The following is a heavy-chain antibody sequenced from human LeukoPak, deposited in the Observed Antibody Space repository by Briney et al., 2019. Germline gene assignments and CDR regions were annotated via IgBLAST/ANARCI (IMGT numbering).Heavy chain of an antibody. CDR3: ASMGYYYYMDV. CDR2: IYYSGST. D-gene: IGHD3-10*01. Sequence: SETLSLTCTVSGGSISSYYWSWIRQTPGKGLEWIGYIYYSGSTNYNPSLKSRVTISVDTSKNQFSLKLSSVTAADTAVYYCASMGYYYYMDVWGKGTTVTVSS. V-gene: IGHV4-59*01. CDR1: GGSISSYY. J-gene: IGHJ6*03.